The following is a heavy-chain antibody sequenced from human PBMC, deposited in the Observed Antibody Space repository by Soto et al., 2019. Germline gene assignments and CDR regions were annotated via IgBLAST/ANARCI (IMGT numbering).Heavy chain of an antibody. CDR2: ISAYNGNT. V-gene: IGHV1-18*04. D-gene: IGHD3-22*01. CDR1: CYTSASYG. Sequence: GASVKVSCNASCYTSASYGISWVRQAPGQGLEWMGFISAYNGNTNYAQKLQGRVTMTTDTSTSTAYMELRSLRSDDTAVYYCARHYDSNGYYYSHCGQGTLVTVFS. CDR3: ARHYDSNGYYYSH. J-gene: IGHJ4*02.